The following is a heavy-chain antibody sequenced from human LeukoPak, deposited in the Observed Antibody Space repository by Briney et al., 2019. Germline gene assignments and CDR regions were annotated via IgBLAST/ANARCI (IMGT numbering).Heavy chain of an antibody. CDR3: AGARAGYYDSSGYPEVDAFDI. D-gene: IGHD3-22*01. J-gene: IGHJ3*02. CDR2: ISSSSRTI. V-gene: IGHV3-48*04. Sequence: GGSLRLSCVASGFTFSSYTMNWVRQAPGKGLEWVSYISSSSRTIYYADSVKGRFTISRDNAKNSLYLQMNSLRAEDTAVYYCAGARAGYYDSSGYPEVDAFDIWGQGTMVTVSS. CDR1: GFTFSSYT.